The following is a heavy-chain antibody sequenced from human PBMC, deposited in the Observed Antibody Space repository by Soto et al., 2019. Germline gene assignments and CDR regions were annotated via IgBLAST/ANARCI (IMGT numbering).Heavy chain of an antibody. D-gene: IGHD6-13*01. Sequence: QVQLQESGPGLVKPSETLSLTCTVSGGSISSYYWSWIRQPPGKGLEWIGYIDYSGSTNYNPSLKSRVTISVDTSKNQFSLKLSSVTAADTAVYYCARDSSSWYDYWGQGTLVTVSS. CDR1: GGSISSYY. CDR2: IDYSGST. J-gene: IGHJ4*02. CDR3: ARDSSSWYDY. V-gene: IGHV4-59*01.